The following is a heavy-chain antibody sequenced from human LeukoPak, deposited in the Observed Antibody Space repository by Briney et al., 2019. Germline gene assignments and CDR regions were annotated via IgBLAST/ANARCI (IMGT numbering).Heavy chain of an antibody. V-gene: IGHV3-23*01. D-gene: IGHD1-26*01. J-gene: IGHJ4*02. CDR1: GFTFSTFA. CDR3: AKTIVGATPYYFDY. Sequence: GGSLRLSCEASGFTFSTFAMIWGRQPPGKVLEWASSIFPSGGEIHYAASVRGRFTISRDNSKCTLSLQRNSLRADDTAVYYCAKTIVGATPYYFDYWGQGTLVTVSS. CDR2: IFPSGGEI.